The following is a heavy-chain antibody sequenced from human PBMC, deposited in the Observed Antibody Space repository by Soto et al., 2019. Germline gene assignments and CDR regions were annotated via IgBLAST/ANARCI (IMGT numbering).Heavy chain of an antibody. CDR3: AREGGSIGGWFGRKFDS. CDR1: GFTFSTHA. CDR2: ISSGGTTT. J-gene: IGHJ4*02. D-gene: IGHD6-19*01. Sequence: PXVSLRLSGAASGFTFSTHAMSWVRQAPGKGLEWVSSISSGGTTTFYAASVEGRFTISRDKSKNTLYLQMNSLRADDTAVYYCAREGGSIGGWFGRKFDSWGQGTQVTVSS. V-gene: IGHV3-23*01.